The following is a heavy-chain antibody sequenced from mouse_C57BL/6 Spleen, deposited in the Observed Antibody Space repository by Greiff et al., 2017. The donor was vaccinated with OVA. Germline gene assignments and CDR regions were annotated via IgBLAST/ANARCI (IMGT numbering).Heavy chain of an antibody. Sequence: EVQLQQSGPELVKPGASVKIPCKASGYTFTDYNMDWVKQSHGKSLEWIGDINPNNGGTIYNQKFKGKATLTVDKSSSTAYMELRSLTSEDTAVYYCARLGDLRYFDVWGTGTTVTVSS. J-gene: IGHJ1*03. CDR3: ARLGDLRYFDV. CDR2: INPNNGGT. D-gene: IGHD2-13*01. V-gene: IGHV1-18*01. CDR1: GYTFTDYN.